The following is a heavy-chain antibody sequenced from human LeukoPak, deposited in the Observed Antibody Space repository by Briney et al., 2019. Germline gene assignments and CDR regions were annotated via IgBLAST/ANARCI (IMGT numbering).Heavy chain of an antibody. CDR3: ARDREYCSSTSCHNWFDP. CDR2: ISSSSSYI. J-gene: IGHJ5*02. V-gene: IGHV3-21*01. CDR1: GFTFSSYS. D-gene: IGHD2-2*01. Sequence: GGSLRLSCAASGFTFSSYSMNWVRQAPGKGLEWVSSISSSSSYIYYADSVKGRFTISRDNAKNSLYLQMNSLRAEDTAVYYCARDREYCSSTSCHNWFDPWGQGTLVTVSP.